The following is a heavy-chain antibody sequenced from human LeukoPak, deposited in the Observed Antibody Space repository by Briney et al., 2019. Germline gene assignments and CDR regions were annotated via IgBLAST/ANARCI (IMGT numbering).Heavy chain of an antibody. Sequence: SVKVSCKASGGTFSNDAISWVRQAPGQGLEWMGRIIPILGIANYAQKFQGRVTITADKSTSTAYMELSSLRSEDTAVYYCARGIAAAGLEYFQHWGQGTLVTVSS. D-gene: IGHD6-13*01. CDR1: GGTFSNDA. J-gene: IGHJ1*01. V-gene: IGHV1-69*04. CDR3: ARGIAAAGLEYFQH. CDR2: IIPILGIA.